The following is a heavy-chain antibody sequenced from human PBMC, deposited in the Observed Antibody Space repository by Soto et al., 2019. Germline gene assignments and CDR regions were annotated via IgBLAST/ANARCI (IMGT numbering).Heavy chain of an antibody. CDR3: AREGYYGSGSYLYYYGMDV. CDR1: GYIYTNYG. Sequence: ASVKVSCKASGYIYTNYGITWVRQAPGQGLEWMGWISAYNGNTNYAQKLQGRVTMTTDTSTSTAYMELRSLRSDDTAVYYCAREGYYGSGSYLYYYGMDVWGQGTTVTVSS. V-gene: IGHV1-18*01. J-gene: IGHJ6*02. CDR2: ISAYNGNT. D-gene: IGHD3-10*01.